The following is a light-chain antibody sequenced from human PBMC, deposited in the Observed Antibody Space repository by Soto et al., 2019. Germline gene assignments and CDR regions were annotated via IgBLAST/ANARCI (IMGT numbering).Light chain of an antibody. CDR2: DAS. V-gene: IGKV3-11*01. J-gene: IGKJ2*01. CDR3: QQRSNWPT. Sequence: EIVLTQSPATLSLSPGERATLSCRASQSVSTYLACYQQKPGQAPRLLIYDASNRATGIPARFSGSGSGTDFSLTISSLEPEDFAVYYCQQRSNWPTFGQGTKLEIK. CDR1: QSVSTY.